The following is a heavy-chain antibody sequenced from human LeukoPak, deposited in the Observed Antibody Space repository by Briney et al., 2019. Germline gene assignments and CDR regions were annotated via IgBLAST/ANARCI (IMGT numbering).Heavy chain of an antibody. D-gene: IGHD3-22*01. CDR1: GYTFTGYY. Sequence: ASVKVSCKASGYTFTGYYMHWVRQAPGQGLEWMGWINPNSGGTNYAQKFQGRVTMTRDTSISTAYMELSRLRSDDTAVYYCARGTYYYDSSGHESSYYYMDVWGKGTTVTVSS. J-gene: IGHJ6*03. V-gene: IGHV1-2*02. CDR3: ARGTYYYDSSGHESSYYYMDV. CDR2: INPNSGGT.